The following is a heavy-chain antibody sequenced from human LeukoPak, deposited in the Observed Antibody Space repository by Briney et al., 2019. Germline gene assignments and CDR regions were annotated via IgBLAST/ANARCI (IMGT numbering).Heavy chain of an antibody. J-gene: IGHJ4*02. V-gene: IGHV3-30*04. Sequence: GRSLRLSCAASGFTFSSYAMHWVRQAPGKGLEWVAVISYDGSNKYYADSVKGRFTISRDNSKNTLYLQMNSLRAADTAVYYCARGARDGYNYHYWGQGTLVTVSS. CDR2: ISYDGSNK. CDR1: GFTFSSYA. D-gene: IGHD5-24*01. CDR3: ARGARDGYNYHY.